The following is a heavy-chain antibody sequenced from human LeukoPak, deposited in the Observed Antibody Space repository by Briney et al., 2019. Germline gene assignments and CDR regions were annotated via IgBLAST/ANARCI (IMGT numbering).Heavy chain of an antibody. V-gene: IGHV3-30*02. Sequence: GGSLRLSCAASGFTFSSYGMHWVRQAPGKGLEWVTFIRYDGSKKDYADSVKGRFTISRDNSKNTLYLQMNSLRAEDTAVYYCAKGGYDYDSSGRNYFHYWGQGTLVTVSS. CDR2: IRYDGSKK. CDR3: AKGGYDYDSSGRNYFHY. J-gene: IGHJ4*02. CDR1: GFTFSSYG. D-gene: IGHD3-22*01.